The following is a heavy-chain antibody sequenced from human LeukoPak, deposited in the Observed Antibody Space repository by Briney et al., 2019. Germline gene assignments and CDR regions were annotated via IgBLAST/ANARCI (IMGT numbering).Heavy chain of an antibody. CDR3: ARDLPRYYDSSGYTPYYFDY. CDR1: GFTFDNYA. J-gene: IGHJ4*02. D-gene: IGHD3-22*01. Sequence: GGSLRLSCAASGFTFDNYAMSWGRQAPGKGLEWVSSIRGNGENTYYAGSVKGRFTISRDNSKNTLYLQMNSLRAEDTALYYCARDLPRYYDSSGYTPYYFDYWGQGTPVTVSS. CDR2: IRGNGENT. V-gene: IGHV3-23*01.